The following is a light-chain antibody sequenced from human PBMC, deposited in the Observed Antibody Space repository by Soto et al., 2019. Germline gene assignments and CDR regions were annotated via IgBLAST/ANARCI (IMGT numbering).Light chain of an antibody. Sequence: EIVMTQSPATLSVSPGERATLSCRASQSVSSNLAWYQQKPGQAPRLLIYGASSRATGIPDKFSGSGSGTDFTLTISRLEPDDFAVYYCQRYGGPSWTFGQGTKVDNK. J-gene: IGKJ1*01. V-gene: IGKV3-20*01. CDR3: QRYGGPSWT. CDR1: QSVSSN. CDR2: GAS.